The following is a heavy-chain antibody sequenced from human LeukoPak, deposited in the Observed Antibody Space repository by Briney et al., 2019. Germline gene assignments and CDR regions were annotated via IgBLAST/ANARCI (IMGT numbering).Heavy chain of an antibody. CDR2: VFDSGST. Sequence: SETLSLTCTVSGGSISNYWWSWIRQPPGKGLEWIGYVFDSGSTNYNPSLKSRVTISVDTSKKQFSLKVSSVTAADTAAYYCARGYSSSWNYLDDWGQGTLVTVSS. J-gene: IGHJ4*02. V-gene: IGHV4-59*01. D-gene: IGHD6-13*01. CDR3: ARGYSSSWNYLDD. CDR1: GGSISNYW.